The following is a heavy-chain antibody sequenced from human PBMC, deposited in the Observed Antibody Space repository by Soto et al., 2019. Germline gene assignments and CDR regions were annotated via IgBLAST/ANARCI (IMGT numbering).Heavy chain of an antibody. CDR1: GYTFTSYY. CDR2: INPNSGGT. V-gene: IGHV1-2*04. Sequence: ASVKVSCKASGYTFTSYYMHWVRQAPGQGLEWMGWINPNSGGTNYAQKFQGWVTMTRDTSISTAYMELSRLRSDDTAVYYCARGQQTRRITIFGVVISGAFDIWGQGTMVTVSS. CDR3: ARGQQTRRITIFGVVISGAFDI. D-gene: IGHD3-3*01. J-gene: IGHJ3*02.